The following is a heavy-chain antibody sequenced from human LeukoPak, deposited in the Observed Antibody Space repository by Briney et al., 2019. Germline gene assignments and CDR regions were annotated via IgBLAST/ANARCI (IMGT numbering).Heavy chain of an antibody. V-gene: IGHV3-30*02. CDR3: ARDPDRYSGSQD. Sequence: GGSLRLSCAASGFTFSSCGMHWVRQAPGKGLEWVAFIRYDGSNKYYADSVKGRFTISRDNSKNTLYLQMNSLRAEDTAVYYCARDPDRYSGSQDWGQGTLVTVSS. J-gene: IGHJ4*02. D-gene: IGHD1-26*01. CDR2: IRYDGSNK. CDR1: GFTFSSCG.